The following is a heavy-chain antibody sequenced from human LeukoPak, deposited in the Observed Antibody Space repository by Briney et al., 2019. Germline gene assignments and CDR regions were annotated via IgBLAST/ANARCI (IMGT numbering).Heavy chain of an antibody. J-gene: IGHJ5*02. V-gene: IGHV1-2*02. Sequence: VASVKVSCKASGYTFTGYYMHWVRQAPGQGLEWMGWINPNSGGTNYAQKFQGRVTMTRDTSISTAYMELSRLRSDDTAVYYCATQDSSEGINWFDPWGQGTLVTVSS. CDR3: ATQDSSEGINWFDP. CDR1: GYTFTGYY. D-gene: IGHD6-25*01. CDR2: INPNSGGT.